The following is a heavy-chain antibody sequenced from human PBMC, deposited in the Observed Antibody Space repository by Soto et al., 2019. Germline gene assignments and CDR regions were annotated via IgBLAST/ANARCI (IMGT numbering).Heavy chain of an antibody. V-gene: IGHV3-23*01. CDR1: GFTFSSYA. CDR2: ISGSGGST. CDR3: AKVARYDILTGYYRGDAFDI. D-gene: IGHD3-9*01. J-gene: IGHJ3*02. Sequence: EVQLLESGGGLVQPGGSLRLSCAASGFTFSSYAMSWVRQAPGKGLEWVSAISGSGGSTYYADSVKGRFTISRDNSKNTLYLQMNSPRAEDTAVYYCAKVARYDILTGYYRGDAFDIWGQGTMVTVSS.